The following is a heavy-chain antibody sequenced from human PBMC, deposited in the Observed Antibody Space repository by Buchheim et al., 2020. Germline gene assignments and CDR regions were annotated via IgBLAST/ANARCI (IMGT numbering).Heavy chain of an antibody. J-gene: IGHJ4*02. V-gene: IGHV4-39*07. CDR1: GGSISSSSYY. Sequence: QLQLQESGPGLVKPSETLSLTCTVSGGSISSSSYYWGWIRQPPGKGLECIGRISTSGRPNYNPSLKSRVTISVDTSQNQFSLKLSSVTAADTAVYYCARDYGVRYCSSTSCYGYWGQGTL. CDR2: ISTSGRP. D-gene: IGHD2-2*01. CDR3: ARDYGVRYCSSTSCYGY.